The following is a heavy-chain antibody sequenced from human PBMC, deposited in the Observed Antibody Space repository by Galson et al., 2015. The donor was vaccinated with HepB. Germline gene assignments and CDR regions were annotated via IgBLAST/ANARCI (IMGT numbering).Heavy chain of an antibody. CDR3: ARGRVVGATTYYYYMDV. Sequence: PGQGLEWMGGIIPIFGTANYAQKFQGRVTITADESTSTAYMELSSLRSEDTAVYYCARGRVVGATTYYYYMDVWGKGTTVTVSS. J-gene: IGHJ6*03. CDR2: IIPIFGTA. D-gene: IGHD1-26*01. V-gene: IGHV1-69*01.